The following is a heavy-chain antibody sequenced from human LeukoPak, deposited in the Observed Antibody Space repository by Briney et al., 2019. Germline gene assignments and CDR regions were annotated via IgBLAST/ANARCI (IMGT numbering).Heavy chain of an antibody. J-gene: IGHJ4*02. CDR2: IVTAGDT. Sequence: GGSLRLSCAASGFTFSSYDMHWVRQAPGKGLEWVSAIVTAGDTYYSDSVKGRFTTSRENAKNSLYLQMNSLRAEDTAVYYCARGRYDSSGSYSLFDYWGQGTLVTVSS. CDR3: ARGRYDSSGSYSLFDY. D-gene: IGHD3-22*01. CDR1: GFTFSSYD. V-gene: IGHV3-13*01.